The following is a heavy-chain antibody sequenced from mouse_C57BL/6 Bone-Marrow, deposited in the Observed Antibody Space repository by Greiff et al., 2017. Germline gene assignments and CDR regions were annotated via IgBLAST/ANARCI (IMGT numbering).Heavy chain of an antibody. J-gene: IGHJ4*01. CDR1: GYTFTDYY. CDR2: IFPGSGST. V-gene: IGHV1-75*01. CDR3: ARDFYYYGSSLYYAMDY. Sequence: QVQLKESGPELVKPGASVKISCKASGYTFTDYYLNWVKQRPGQGLAWIGWIFPGSGSTYYNEKFKGKATLTVDKSSSTAYMLLSSLTSEDSAVYFCARDFYYYGSSLYYAMDYWGQGTSVTVSS. D-gene: IGHD1-1*01.